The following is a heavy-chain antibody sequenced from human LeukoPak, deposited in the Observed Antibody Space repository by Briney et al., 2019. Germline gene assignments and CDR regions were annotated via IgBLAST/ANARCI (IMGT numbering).Heavy chain of an antibody. V-gene: IGHV4-34*01. CDR3: ERSYYDYVWGSYRGKAYFDY. J-gene: IGHJ4*02. D-gene: IGHD3-16*02. CDR2: VNHSGST. CDR1: GGPFSGYY. Sequence: SETLSLTCAVYGGPFSGYYWSWIRQPPGKRLEWIGEVNHSGSTNYNPSLKSRVTISVDTSKNQFSLKLSSVTAADTAVYYCERSYYDYVWGSYRGKAYFDYWGQGTLVTVSS.